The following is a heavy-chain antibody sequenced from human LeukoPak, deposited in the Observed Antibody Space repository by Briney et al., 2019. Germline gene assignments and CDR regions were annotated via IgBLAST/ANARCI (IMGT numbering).Heavy chain of an antibody. J-gene: IGHJ4*02. V-gene: IGHV4-39*07. CDR2: IYYRGST. D-gene: IGHD3-22*01. CDR3: ARETRNYYDSSGYYVFDY. Sequence: SETLSLTCTVSGGSISSSSYYWGWIRQPPGKGLEWIGSIYYRGSTYYNPSLKSRVTILVDTSKNQFSLKLSSVTAADTAVYYCARETRNYYDSSGYYVFDYWGQGTLVTVSS. CDR1: GGSISSSSYY.